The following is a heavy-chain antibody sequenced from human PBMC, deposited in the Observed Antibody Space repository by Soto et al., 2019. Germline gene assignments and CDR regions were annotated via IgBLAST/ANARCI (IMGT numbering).Heavy chain of an antibody. CDR2: ITPSGDNT. V-gene: IGHV3-21*01. J-gene: IGHJ6*02. D-gene: IGHD3-22*01. CDR3: ARFYYDSSGYLPSPYYYYYGMDV. Sequence: GGSLRLSCAASGFAFSTHAMNWVRQAPGKGLAWVSSITPSGDNTYYADSVKGRFTISRDNAKNSLYLQMNSLRAEDTAVYYCARFYYDSSGYLPSPYYYYYGMDVWGQGTTVTVSS. CDR1: GFAFSTHA.